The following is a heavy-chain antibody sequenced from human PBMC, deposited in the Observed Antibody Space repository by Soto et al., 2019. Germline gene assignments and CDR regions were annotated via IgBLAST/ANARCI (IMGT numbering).Heavy chain of an antibody. CDR3: ASHYDMWSGYLSPVDY. CDR2: IDTSGTKI. V-gene: IGHV3-11*01. D-gene: IGHD3-3*01. J-gene: IGHJ4*02. CDR1: GYTFSDYY. Sequence: QVQLVESGGDLVKPGGSLRLSCAASGYTFSDYYMSWIRQAPGKGLEWISYIDTSGTKIYYADSVKGPFTIPRDNAKNSLYLEMNSLRDEDTAVYYCASHYDMWSGYLSPVDYWGQGTLVTVSS.